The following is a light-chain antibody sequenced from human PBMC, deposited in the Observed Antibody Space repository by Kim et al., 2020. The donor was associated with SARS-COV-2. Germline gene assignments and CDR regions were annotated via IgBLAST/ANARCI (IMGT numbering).Light chain of an antibody. CDR3: QQRKSWPLT. CDR2: EVS. J-gene: IGKJ5*01. V-gene: IGKV3-11*01. Sequence: EVVLTQSPATLSLSPGERATLSCRASLSVSTRLAWYQQKPGQPPRLLMYEVSNRATATPARFSGSGSGTDFTLTISGLEPEDFAVYYCQQRKSWPLTFGQGTRLEIK. CDR1: LSVSTR.